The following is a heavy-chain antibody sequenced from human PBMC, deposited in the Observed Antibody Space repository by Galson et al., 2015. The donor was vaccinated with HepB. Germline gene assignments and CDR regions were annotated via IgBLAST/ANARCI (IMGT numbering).Heavy chain of an antibody. CDR1: GFTFSSYG. Sequence: LRLSCAASGFTFSSYGMHWVRQAPGKGLEWVAVIWYDGSNKYYADSVKGRFTISRDNSKNTLYLQMNSLRAEDTAVYYCAREVDSYYYYGMDVWGQGTTVTVSS. D-gene: IGHD1-26*01. V-gene: IGHV3-33*01. CDR3: AREVDSYYYYGMDV. CDR2: IWYDGSNK. J-gene: IGHJ6*02.